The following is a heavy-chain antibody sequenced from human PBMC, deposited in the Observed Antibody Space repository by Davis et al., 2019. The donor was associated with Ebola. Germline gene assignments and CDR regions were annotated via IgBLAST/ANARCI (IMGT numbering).Heavy chain of an antibody. D-gene: IGHD3-10*01. CDR3: AKSPRPRTYYYGYFFDY. Sequence: PGGSLRLSCAASGFTFDDYGMHWVRHTPGKGLEWVSGISWNSGFIGYADSVKGRFTISRDNAKNSLYLQMNSLRAEDTASYYCAKSPRPRTYYYGYFFDYWGQGILVTVSS. CDR2: ISWNSGFI. J-gene: IGHJ4*02. CDR1: GFTFDDYG. V-gene: IGHV3-9*01.